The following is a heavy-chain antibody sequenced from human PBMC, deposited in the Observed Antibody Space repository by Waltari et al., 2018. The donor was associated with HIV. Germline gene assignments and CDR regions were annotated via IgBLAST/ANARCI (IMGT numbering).Heavy chain of an antibody. CDR2: INHSGTT. D-gene: IGHD6-19*01. V-gene: IGHV4-34*02. J-gene: IGHJ4*02. CDR3: AREAGYNSGWYGGYYFDF. CDR1: GGSFSGYY. Sequence: QVQLQQWGARQLKASDTLSLTCAVYGGSFSGYYWPWLRQSPGKGLEWIGEINHSGTTNYSPSLKSRVTISRDTSKNQFALKLTSVTAADTAVYYCAREAGYNSGWYGGYYFDFWGQGALVTVSS.